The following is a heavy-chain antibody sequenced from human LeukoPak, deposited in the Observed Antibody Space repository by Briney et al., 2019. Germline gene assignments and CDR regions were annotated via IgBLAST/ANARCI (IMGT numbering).Heavy chain of an antibody. CDR2: INHSGST. V-gene: IGHV4-34*01. CDR1: GGSFSGYY. Sequence: SETLSLTCAVYGGSFSGYYWGWIRQPPGKGLEWIGEINHSGSTNYNPSLKSRVTISVDTSKNQFSLKLSSVTAADTAVYYCARGGNYDILTGLHWFDPWGQGTLVTVPS. CDR3: ARGGNYDILTGLHWFDP. J-gene: IGHJ5*02. D-gene: IGHD3-9*01.